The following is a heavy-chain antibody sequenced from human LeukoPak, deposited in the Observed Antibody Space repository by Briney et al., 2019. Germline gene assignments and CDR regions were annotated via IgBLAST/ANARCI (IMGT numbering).Heavy chain of an antibody. CDR2: IYYSGST. Sequence: PSETLSLTCTVSGGSISSYYWSRIRQPPGKGLEWIGYIYYSGSTNYNPSLKSRVTISVDTSKNQFSLKLSSVTAADTAVYYCAREVPGGFDPWGQGTLVTVSS. D-gene: IGHD1-14*01. CDR3: AREVPGGFDP. J-gene: IGHJ5*02. CDR1: GGSISSYY. V-gene: IGHV4-59*12.